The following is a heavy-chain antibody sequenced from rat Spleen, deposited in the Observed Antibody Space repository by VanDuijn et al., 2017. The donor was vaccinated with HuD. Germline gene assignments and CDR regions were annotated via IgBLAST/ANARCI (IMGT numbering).Heavy chain of an antibody. Sequence: EVQLVESGGGLVQPGRSMKLSCVASGFTFSTYGMHWIRQAPTKGLEWVASISPSGGSTYYRDSVKGRFTISRDNAKSTLYLQMDSLRSEDTATYYCATLLTVATHYYVMDAWGQGASVTVSS. V-gene: IGHV5-19*01. D-gene: IGHD1-8*01. J-gene: IGHJ4*01. CDR1: GFTFSTYG. CDR2: ISPSGGST. CDR3: ATLLTVATHYYVMDA.